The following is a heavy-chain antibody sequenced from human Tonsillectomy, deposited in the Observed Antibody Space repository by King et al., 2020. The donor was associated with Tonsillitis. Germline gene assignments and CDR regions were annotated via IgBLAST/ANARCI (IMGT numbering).Heavy chain of an antibody. V-gene: IGHV4-39*07. CDR3: ARIRSNWYYFDY. D-gene: IGHD1-20*01. CDR1: GASISTPSFY. J-gene: IGHJ4*02. Sequence: PLQESGPGLVRPSETLSLTCNVSGASISTPSFYWGWVRQPSGNGLEWIGSIYYTGTTYYTPSLKSRVTISVDTSKNQFSLKLSSVTAADTAVYYCARIRSNWYYFDYWGQGTLVTVSS. CDR2: IYYTGTT.